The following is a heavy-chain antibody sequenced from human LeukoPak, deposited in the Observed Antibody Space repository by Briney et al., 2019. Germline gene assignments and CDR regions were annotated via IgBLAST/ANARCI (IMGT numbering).Heavy chain of an antibody. V-gene: IGHV3-33*01. J-gene: IGHJ4*02. Sequence: GGSLRLSCAVSGFTFSSYVMHWVRQAPGKGLEWVAVIWYDGSNTYYADSVKGRFTISRDNSKSTLYLQMNSLRAEDTGVYYCARSDISGSYLPFDYWGQGTLVTVSS. CDR1: GFTFSSYV. CDR2: IWYDGSNT. D-gene: IGHD3-10*01. CDR3: ARSDISGSYLPFDY.